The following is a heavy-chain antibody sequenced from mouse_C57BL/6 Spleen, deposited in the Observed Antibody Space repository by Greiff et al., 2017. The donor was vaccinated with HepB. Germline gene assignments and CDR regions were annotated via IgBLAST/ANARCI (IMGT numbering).Heavy chain of an antibody. Sequence: VQLQQSGAELVRPGASVKLSCKASGYTFTDYYINWVKQRPGQGLEWIARIYPGSGNTYYNEKFKGKATLTAEKSSSTAYMQLNSLTSEDSAVYFCARALITTDYVDYWGQGTTLTVSS. J-gene: IGHJ2*01. CDR3: ARALITTDYVDY. CDR2: IYPGSGNT. V-gene: IGHV1-76*01. CDR1: GYTFTDYY. D-gene: IGHD1-1*01.